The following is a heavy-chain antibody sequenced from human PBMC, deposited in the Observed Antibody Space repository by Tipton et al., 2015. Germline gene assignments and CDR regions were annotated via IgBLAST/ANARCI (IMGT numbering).Heavy chain of an antibody. J-gene: IGHJ4*02. CDR3: AKGLDCGGDCYAY. CDR2: ISDSGGSP. Sequence: SLRLSCAASGFTFSSYVMSWVRQAPGKGLEWVSVISDSGGSPYYADSVKGRFTISRDNSKKTLYLQMNSLRAEDTAVYYCAKGLDCGGDCYAYWGQGTLVTASS. D-gene: IGHD2-21*01. V-gene: IGHV3-23*01. CDR1: GFTFSSYV.